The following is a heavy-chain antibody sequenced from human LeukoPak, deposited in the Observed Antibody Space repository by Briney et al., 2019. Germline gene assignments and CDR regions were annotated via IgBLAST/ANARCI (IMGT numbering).Heavy chain of an antibody. V-gene: IGHV1-18*01. CDR1: GGTFSSYA. J-gene: IGHJ3*02. Sequence: ASVKVSCKASGGTFSSYAISWVRQAPGQGLEWMGWISAYNGNTNYAQKLQGRVTMTTDTSTSTAYMELRSLRSDDTAAYYCARDIPELWFGELPPGASRDMDAFDIWGQGTMVTVSS. D-gene: IGHD3-10*01. CDR2: ISAYNGNT. CDR3: ARDIPELWFGELPPGASRDMDAFDI.